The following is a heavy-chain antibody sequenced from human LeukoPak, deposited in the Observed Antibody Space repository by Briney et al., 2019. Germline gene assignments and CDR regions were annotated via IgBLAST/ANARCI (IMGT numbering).Heavy chain of an antibody. Sequence: GGSLRLSCAVSGITLSNYGMSWVRQAPGKGLEWVAGISDRGSRTNYADSVKGRFTISTDHPKNTLYLQMNSLRAEDTAVYYCDCGGGCSWGQGTLVTVSS. CDR1: GITLSNYG. J-gene: IGHJ5*02. D-gene: IGHD2-21*02. CDR2: ISDRGSRT. V-gene: IGHV3-23*01. CDR3: DCGGGCS.